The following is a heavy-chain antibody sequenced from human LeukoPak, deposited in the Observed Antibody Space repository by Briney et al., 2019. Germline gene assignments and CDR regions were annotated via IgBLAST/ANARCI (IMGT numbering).Heavy chain of an antibody. Sequence: SETLSLTCAVSGYSISSGYYWGWIRQPPGKGLEWIGSIYHSGSTYYNPSLKSRVTISVDTSKNQFSLKLSSVTAADTAVYYCPSPGDCSSTSCSGYFDYWGQGTLVTVSS. CDR3: PSPGDCSSTSCSGYFDY. CDR1: GYSISSGYY. J-gene: IGHJ4*02. CDR2: IYHSGST. D-gene: IGHD2-2*01. V-gene: IGHV4-38-2*01.